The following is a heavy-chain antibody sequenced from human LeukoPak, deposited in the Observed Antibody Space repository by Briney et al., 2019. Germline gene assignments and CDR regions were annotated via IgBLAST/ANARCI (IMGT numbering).Heavy chain of an antibody. CDR1: GGTFSSYA. D-gene: IGHD6-13*01. J-gene: IGHJ3*02. V-gene: IGHV1-69*04. CDR3: ARGGIAAAGTHAFDI. CDR2: IIPILGIA. Sequence: GASVKVSCKASGGTFSSYAISWVRQAPGQGLEWMGRIIPILGIANYAQKFQGRVTITADKSTSTAYMELSSLRSEDTAVYYCARGGIAAAGTHAFDIWGQGTMVTVSS.